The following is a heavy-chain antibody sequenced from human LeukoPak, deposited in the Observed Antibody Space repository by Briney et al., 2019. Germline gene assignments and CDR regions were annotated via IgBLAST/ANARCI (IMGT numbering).Heavy chain of an antibody. D-gene: IGHD6-13*01. CDR2: INPNSGGT. CDR3: ATDVIAAAGTGA. V-gene: IGHV1-2*02. Sequence: GASVKVSCKASGYTFTGYYMHWVRQAPGQGLEWMGWINPNSGGTNYAQKFQGRVTKTRDTSISTAYMELSRLRSDDTAVYYCATDVIAAAGTGAWGQGTLVTVSS. J-gene: IGHJ5*02. CDR1: GYTFTGYY.